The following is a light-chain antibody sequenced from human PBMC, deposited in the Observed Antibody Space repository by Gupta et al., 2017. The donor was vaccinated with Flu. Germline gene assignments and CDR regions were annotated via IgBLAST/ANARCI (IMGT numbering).Light chain of an antibody. Sequence: SYALTLPPSVSVSPGQTASITCSGNKLGAKFVSWYQQKPGQSPVLVIYEDNRRPSGIPERFSGSNSGNTATLTIRGTQAMDEADYYCQAWDSSTYVFGSGTKVTVL. V-gene: IGLV3-1*01. CDR2: EDN. J-gene: IGLJ1*01. CDR3: QAWDSSTYV. CDR1: KLGAKF.